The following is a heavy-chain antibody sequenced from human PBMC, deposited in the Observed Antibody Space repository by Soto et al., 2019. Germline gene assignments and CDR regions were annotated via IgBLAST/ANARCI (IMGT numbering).Heavy chain of an antibody. V-gene: IGHV3-7*02. Sequence: GGSLRLSCAASGFTLRNSRMSWVRQAPGKGLEWVANIKQDGSDTYYVDSVKGRFTISRDNAKNSLYLQMNSLRDEDTAVYYCARVIMDVWGQGTTVTVSS. CDR3: ARVIMDV. CDR1: GFTLRNSR. CDR2: IKQDGSDT. J-gene: IGHJ6*02.